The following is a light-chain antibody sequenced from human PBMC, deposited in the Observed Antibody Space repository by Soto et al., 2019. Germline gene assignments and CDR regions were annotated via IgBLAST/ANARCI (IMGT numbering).Light chain of an antibody. V-gene: IGKV1-39*01. CDR3: QQSYSTPIT. CDR2: AAS. CDR1: QSISSY. Sequence: DLQMTQSPSSLSASVGDRVTITCRASQSISSYLNWYQQKPGKAPKLLIYAASSLQSGVPSRFRGSGSGTDFTLTISSLQPEYFATYYCQQSYSTPITFGQGTRLEIK. J-gene: IGKJ5*01.